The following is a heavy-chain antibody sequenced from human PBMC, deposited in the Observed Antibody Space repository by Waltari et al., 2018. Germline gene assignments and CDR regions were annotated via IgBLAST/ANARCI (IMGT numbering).Heavy chain of an antibody. J-gene: IGHJ4*02. Sequence: QLQLQESGPGLVKPSEPLSFTCTVSGGSISSSSYYWGWIRQPPGKGLEWIGSIYYSGSTYYNPSLKSRVTISVDTSKNQFSLKLSSVTAADTAVYYCATKRESSASGFDYWGQGTLVTVSS. V-gene: IGHV4-39*01. CDR1: GGSISSSSYY. CDR3: ATKRESSASGFDY. CDR2: IYYSGST. D-gene: IGHD6-19*01.